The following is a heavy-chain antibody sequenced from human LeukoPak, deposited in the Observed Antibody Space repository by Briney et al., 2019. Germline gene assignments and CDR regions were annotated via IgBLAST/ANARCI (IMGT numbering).Heavy chain of an antibody. CDR3: AREGSYDPWEYYYYVDV. CDR1: GFTFDDYG. CDR2: INWNGGST. Sequence: GGSLRLSCAASGFTFDDYGMSWVRQAPGKGLEWVSGINWNGGSTGYADSVRGRFTISRDNSKNTLYLQMNSLRAEDTAVYYCAREGSYDPWEYYYYVDVWGKGTTVIVSS. D-gene: IGHD5-18*01. J-gene: IGHJ6*03. V-gene: IGHV3-20*04.